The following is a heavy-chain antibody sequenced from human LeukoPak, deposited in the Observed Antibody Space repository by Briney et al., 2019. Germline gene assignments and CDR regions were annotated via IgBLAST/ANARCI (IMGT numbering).Heavy chain of an antibody. CDR3: ARDLALGYCPSSSCSSPLFDY. CDR2: IHTTGGT. J-gene: IGHJ4*02. V-gene: IGHV4-4*07. Sequence: PSETLSLTCTVSGGSISSYYWSWIRQPAGKGLEWIGRIHTTGGTRYNPSLKSRITMSLDASKNQFTLKLSSVTAADTAAYYCARDLALGYCPSSSCSSPLFDYWGQGTLVTVSS. CDR1: GGSISSYY. D-gene: IGHD2-2*01.